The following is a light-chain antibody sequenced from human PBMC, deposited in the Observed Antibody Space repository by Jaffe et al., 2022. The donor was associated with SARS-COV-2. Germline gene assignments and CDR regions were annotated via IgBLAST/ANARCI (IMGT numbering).Light chain of an antibody. CDR2: AVS. CDR3: CSYAGSYTHVV. J-gene: IGLJ2*01. V-gene: IGLV2-11*01. Sequence: QSALTQPRSVSGSPGQSVTISCTGSRSDVGTYNFVSWYQQHPGKVPKLMIYAVSERPSGVPDRFSGSKSGNTASLTISGLQADDEADYYCCSYAGSYTHVVFGGGTRLTVL. CDR1: RSDVGTYNF.